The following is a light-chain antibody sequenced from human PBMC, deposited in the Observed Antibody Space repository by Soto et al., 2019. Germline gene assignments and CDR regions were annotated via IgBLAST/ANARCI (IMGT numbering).Light chain of an antibody. CDR1: QSSSSW. CDR2: DAS. CDR3: QQYNSYALT. V-gene: IGKV1-5*01. J-gene: IGKJ4*01. Sequence: DIQMTQSPSTLSASVGDRVTITCRASQSSSSWLAWYQQKPWKAPKLLIYDASSLESGVPSRFSGSGSGTEFTLTISSLQPDDFATYHCQQYNSYALTFGGGTKVEIK.